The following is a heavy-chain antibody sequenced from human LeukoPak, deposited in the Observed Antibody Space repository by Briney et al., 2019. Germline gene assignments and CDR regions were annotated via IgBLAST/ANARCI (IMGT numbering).Heavy chain of an antibody. CDR1: GFTFSSYS. J-gene: IGHJ4*02. V-gene: IGHV3-23*01. Sequence: GGSLRLSCAASGFTFSSYSMNWVRQAPGKGLEWVSVISDSGGGSNYADSVKGRFTISRDNSKNTLYLQMDSLRVDDTAVYYCAKGVVGGRRDYFSYFDYWGQGTLVTVSS. CDR3: AKGVVGGRRDYFSYFDY. D-gene: IGHD3-10*01. CDR2: ISDSGGGS.